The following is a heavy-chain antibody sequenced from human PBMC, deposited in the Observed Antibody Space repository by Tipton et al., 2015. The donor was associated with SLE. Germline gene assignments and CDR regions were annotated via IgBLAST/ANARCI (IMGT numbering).Heavy chain of an antibody. CDR1: GGSISSKNYY. Sequence: TLSLTCTVSGGSISSKNYYWGWIRQPPGKGLEWIGSIHYSGSTYDNQSLKSRVTISVDTSKNQFSLKLSSVTAADTAVYYCARGDSYFGYWGKVTLVTVSS. V-gene: IGHV4-39*07. CDR3: ARGDSYFGY. D-gene: IGHD4-11*01. CDR2: IHYSGST. J-gene: IGHJ4*02.